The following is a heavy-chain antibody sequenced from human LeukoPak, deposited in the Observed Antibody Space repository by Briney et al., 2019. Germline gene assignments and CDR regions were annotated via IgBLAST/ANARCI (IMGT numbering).Heavy chain of an antibody. D-gene: IGHD1-26*01. CDR2: IKNETDGGAT. V-gene: IGHV3-15*01. Sequence: TGGSLRLSCAASGFTFSTAWMSWVRQAPGKGLEWLGRIKNETDGGATDYAAPVKGRFTISRDDSKNTLSLQMNSLKTEDTAVYYCTTDLRWETQGFDYWGQGTLVTVSS. J-gene: IGHJ4*02. CDR1: GFTFSTAW. CDR3: TTDLRWETQGFDY.